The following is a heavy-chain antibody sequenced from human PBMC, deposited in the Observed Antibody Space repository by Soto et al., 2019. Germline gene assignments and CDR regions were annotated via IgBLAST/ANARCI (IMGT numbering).Heavy chain of an antibody. J-gene: IGHJ5*02. V-gene: IGHV3-33*01. D-gene: IGHD5-18*01. CDR2: IWYDGSNK. Sequence: GGSLRLSCAASGFTFSSYGMHWVRQAPGKGLEWVAVIWYDGSNKYYADSVKGRFTISRDNSKNTLYLQMNSLRAEDTAVYYCARDFISGYSYGYNWFDPWGQGTLVTVSS. CDR3: ARDFISGYSYGYNWFDP. CDR1: GFTFSSYG.